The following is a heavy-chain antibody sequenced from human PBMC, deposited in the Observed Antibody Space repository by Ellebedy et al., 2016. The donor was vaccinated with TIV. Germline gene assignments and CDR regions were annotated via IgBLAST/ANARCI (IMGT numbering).Heavy chain of an antibody. CDR3: ASAKYYGSGTYAHYLDY. CDR1: GYTFTGYY. CDR2: INPNTGGT. D-gene: IGHD3-10*01. Sequence: AASVKVSCKASGYTFTGYYMHWVRQAPGQGLEWMGWINPNTGGTNLAQKFQGWVTMTRDTSISTAYLQWSSLKASDPAMYYCASAKYYGSGTYAHYLDYWGQGTLVTVSS. J-gene: IGHJ4*02. V-gene: IGHV1-2*04.